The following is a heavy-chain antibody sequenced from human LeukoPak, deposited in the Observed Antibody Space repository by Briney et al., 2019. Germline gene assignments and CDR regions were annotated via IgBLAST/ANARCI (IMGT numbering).Heavy chain of an antibody. J-gene: IGHJ6*02. CDR3: ARESREAIIRGVITHPQSYGMDV. D-gene: IGHD3-10*01. Sequence: PGGSLRLSCAASGFTFSGFPMHWVRQAPGKGLEWVALISYDGSNKYYADSMKGRFTISRDNSKNTLYLQMNSLRAEDTAVYYCARESREAIIRGVITHPQSYGMDVWGQGTTVTVSS. CDR1: GFTFSGFP. CDR2: ISYDGSNK. V-gene: IGHV3-30-3*01.